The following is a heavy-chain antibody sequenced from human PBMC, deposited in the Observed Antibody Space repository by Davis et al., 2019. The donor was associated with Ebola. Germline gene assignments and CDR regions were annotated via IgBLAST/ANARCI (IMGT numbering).Heavy chain of an antibody. V-gene: IGHV4-34*01. Sequence: PSETLSLTCAVYGGSFSGYYWSWIRQPPGKGLEWIGEINHRGSTNYNPSLKSRVTISVDTSKNQFSLKLSSVTAADTAVYYCATDYGGYWGQGTLVTVSS. CDR2: INHRGST. CDR1: GGSFSGYY. CDR3: ATDYGGY. J-gene: IGHJ4*02.